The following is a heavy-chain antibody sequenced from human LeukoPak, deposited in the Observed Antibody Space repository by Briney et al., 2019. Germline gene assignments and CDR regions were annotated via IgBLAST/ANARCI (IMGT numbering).Heavy chain of an antibody. J-gene: IGHJ4*02. D-gene: IGHD1-26*01. Sequence: ASVKVSCKASGYTFTSYGISWVRQAPGQELEWMGWISAYNGNTNYAQKLQGRVTMTTDTSTSTAYMELRSLRSVDTAVYYCARDPHREPVDYWGQGTLVTVSS. V-gene: IGHV1-18*01. CDR3: ARDPHREPVDY. CDR1: GYTFTSYG. CDR2: ISAYNGNT.